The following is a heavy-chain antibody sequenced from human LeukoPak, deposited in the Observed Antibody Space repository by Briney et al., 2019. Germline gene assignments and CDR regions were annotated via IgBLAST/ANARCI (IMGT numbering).Heavy chain of an antibody. V-gene: IGHV4-4*07. J-gene: IGHJ6*02. D-gene: IGHD4-17*01. CDR3: ARLMTTVTTIDYYYGVDV. Sequence: SETLSLTCTVSGGSISSYYWSWIRQPAGKGLEWIGCIYTSGSTNYNPSLKSRVTMSVDTSKNQFSLKLSSVTAADTAVYYCARLMTTVTTIDYYYGVDVWGQGTTVTVSS. CDR1: GGSISSYY. CDR2: IYTSGST.